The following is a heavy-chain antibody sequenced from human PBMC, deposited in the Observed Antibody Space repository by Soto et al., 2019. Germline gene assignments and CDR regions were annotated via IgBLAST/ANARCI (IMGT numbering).Heavy chain of an antibody. V-gene: IGHV4-59*01. CDR2: IYYSGST. CDR1: GGSISSYY. Sequence: QVQLQESGPGLVKPSETLSLTCTVSGGSISSYYWSWIRQPPGKGLEWIGYIYYSGSTNYNPSLTSRVTISVDTSKNQFSLKLSSVTAADTAVYYCARASYDFWSGYYVDYWGQGTLVTVSS. CDR3: ARASYDFWSGYYVDY. J-gene: IGHJ4*02. D-gene: IGHD3-3*01.